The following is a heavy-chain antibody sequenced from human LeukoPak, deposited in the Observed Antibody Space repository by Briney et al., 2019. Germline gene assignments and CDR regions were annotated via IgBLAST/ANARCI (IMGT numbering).Heavy chain of an antibody. J-gene: IGHJ3*02. Sequence: SETLSLTCTVSGGSISSYYWSWLRQPPGKGLEWIGYIYYSGSTNYNPSLKSRVTISIDTSKNQFSLKLSSVTAADTAVYYCARDLVTVTKGFDIWGQGTMVSVSS. CDR3: ARDLVTVTKGFDI. CDR2: IYYSGST. D-gene: IGHD4-17*01. V-gene: IGHV4-59*01. CDR1: GGSISSYY.